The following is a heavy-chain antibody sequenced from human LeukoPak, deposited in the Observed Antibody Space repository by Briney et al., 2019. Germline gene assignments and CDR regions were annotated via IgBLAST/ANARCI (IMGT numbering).Heavy chain of an antibody. CDR1: GFTFSNYA. CDR2: IRGSGGST. V-gene: IGHV3-23*01. J-gene: IGHJ4*02. Sequence: GGSLRLSCAASGFTFSNYAMSWVRQAPGKGLEWVSGIRGSGGSTYYADSVKGRFTSSRDNSQNTLYLQMSSLRAEDTAVYYCAKGDTHYYGSSGYYYWGQGTLVTVSS. CDR3: AKGDTHYYGSSGYYY. D-gene: IGHD3-22*01.